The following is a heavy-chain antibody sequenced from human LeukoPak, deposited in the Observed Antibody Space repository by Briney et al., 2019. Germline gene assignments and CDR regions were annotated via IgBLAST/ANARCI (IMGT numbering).Heavy chain of an antibody. D-gene: IGHD7-27*01. CDR3: VRDHGKLGYASDY. CDR2: VNWNGGST. CDR1: GFTFDDYG. J-gene: IGHJ4*02. V-gene: IGHV3-20*04. Sequence: GGSLRLSCAASGFTFDDYGMSWVRQAPGKGLEWISGVNWNGGSTGYADSVKGRFTISRDNAKNSLYLQMNSLRAEDTALYYCVRDHGKLGYASDYWGQGTLVTVSS.